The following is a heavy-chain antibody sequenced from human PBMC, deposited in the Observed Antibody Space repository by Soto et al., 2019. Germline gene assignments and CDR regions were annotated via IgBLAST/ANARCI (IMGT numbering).Heavy chain of an antibody. CDR2: ISSGGST. J-gene: IGHJ4*02. CDR3: ARDTFGGAYDFLH. Sequence: EVQLVESGGGLVQPGGSLRLSCAASGFTVSSFYMTWVRQAPGKGLQRVAGISSGGSTYYADSVKGRFTISRDNSKNTLYLEMNSLRAEDTAVYYCARDTFGGAYDFLHGGQGTLVTVSS. CDR1: GFTVSSFY. V-gene: IGHV3-66*01. D-gene: IGHD3-3*01.